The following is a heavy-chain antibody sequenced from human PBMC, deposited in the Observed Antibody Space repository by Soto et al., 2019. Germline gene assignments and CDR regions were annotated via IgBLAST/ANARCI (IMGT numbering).Heavy chain of an antibody. Sequence: SETLSLTCTVSGDCISGYSWSWVRQPPGKGLEWIGNIHYNGNTKYNPSLKSRVTMSVDTSKNQFSLKLISVTAADTAKYFCAREGNLGRWLQPLDFWGQGTLVTVSS. J-gene: IGHJ4*02. CDR2: IHYNGNT. CDR1: GDCISGYS. CDR3: AREGNLGRWLQPLDF. V-gene: IGHV4-59*01. D-gene: IGHD5-12*01.